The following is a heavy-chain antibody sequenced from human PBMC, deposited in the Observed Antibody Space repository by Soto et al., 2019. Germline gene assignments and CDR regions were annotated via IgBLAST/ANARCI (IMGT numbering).Heavy chain of an antibody. J-gene: IGHJ6*03. D-gene: IGHD2-2*01. CDR2: ISWNSGSI. CDR3: AKGGADSTSELLPYYNMDV. CDR1: GFTFDDYA. V-gene: IGHV3-9*01. Sequence: EVQLVESGGGLVQPGRSLRLSCAASGFTFDDYAMHWVRQAPGKGLEWVSGISWNSGSIGYADSVKGRFTISRDNAKNSLYLQMNSLRAEYTALYYCAKGGADSTSELLPYYNMDVWGKGTTVTVSS.